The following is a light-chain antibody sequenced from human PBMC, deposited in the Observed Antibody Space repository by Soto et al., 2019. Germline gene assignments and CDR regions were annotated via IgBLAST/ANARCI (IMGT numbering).Light chain of an antibody. CDR2: SNN. Sequence: QSVLTQPPSASGAPGQRVTISCSGSSSNFGGSYVYWFQQLPGTAPKVLIYSNNQRPSGVPDRFSGSKSGTSASLATSGLRSEDEADYYCATWDDSLDGPVVFGGGTKVTVL. CDR3: ATWDDSLDGPVV. J-gene: IGLJ2*01. V-gene: IGLV1-47*02. CDR1: SSNFGGSY.